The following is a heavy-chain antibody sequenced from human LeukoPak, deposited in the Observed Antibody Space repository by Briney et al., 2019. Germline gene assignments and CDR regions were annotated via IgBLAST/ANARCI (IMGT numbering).Heavy chain of an antibody. D-gene: IGHD4-17*01. V-gene: IGHV1-46*01. CDR1: GYTFTSYH. Sequence: ASVKVSCKASGYTFTSYHMHWVRQAPGQGLGWMGMINPRGGSTSYAQKFQGRVTMTRDTSTSTVYMELSSLRSEDTAVYYCATDHTVTTGGYWGQGTLVTVSS. J-gene: IGHJ4*02. CDR2: INPRGGST. CDR3: ATDHTVTTGGY.